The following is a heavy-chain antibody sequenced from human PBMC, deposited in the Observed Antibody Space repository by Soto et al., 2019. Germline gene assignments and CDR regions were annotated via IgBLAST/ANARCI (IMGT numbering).Heavy chain of an antibody. CDR2: INHSGST. J-gene: IGHJ4*02. V-gene: IGHV4-34*01. CDR1: GGSFSGYY. D-gene: IGHD3-22*01. CDR3: ARGRPYYDSSGYYYDY. Sequence: SETLSLTCAVYGGSFSGYYWSWIRQPPGKGLEWIGEINHSGSTNYNPSLKSRVTISVDTSKNQFSLKLSSVTAADTAVYYCARGRPYYDSSGYYYDYWGQGTLVTVSS.